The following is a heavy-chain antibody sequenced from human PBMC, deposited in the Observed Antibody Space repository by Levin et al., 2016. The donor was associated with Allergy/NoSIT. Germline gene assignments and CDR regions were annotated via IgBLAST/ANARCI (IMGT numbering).Heavy chain of an antibody. D-gene: IGHD2-2*01. CDR1: GGSVSSGSYY. J-gene: IGHJ3*02. Sequence: SETLSLTCTVSGGSVSSGSYYWSWIRQPPGKGLEWIGYIYYSGSTNYNPSLKSRVTISVDTSKNQFSLKLSSVTAADTAVYYCARENVVVPAAKDAFDIWGQGTMVTVSS. V-gene: IGHV4-61*01. CDR2: IYYSGST. CDR3: ARENVVVPAAKDAFDI.